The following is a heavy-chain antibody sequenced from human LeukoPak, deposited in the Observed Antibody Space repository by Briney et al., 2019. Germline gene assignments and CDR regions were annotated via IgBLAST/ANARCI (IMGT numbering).Heavy chain of an antibody. D-gene: IGHD2-2*01. CDR2: INPSGGST. Sequence: ASVKVSCKASGYTFTSYYMHWVRQAPGQGLEWMGIINPSGGSTSYAQKFQGRVTMTRDTSTSTVYMELSSLRSEDTAVYYCAGDCRSTSCQPDGFDPWGQGTLVTVSS. CDR3: AGDCRSTSCQPDGFDP. CDR1: GYTFTSYY. J-gene: IGHJ5*02. V-gene: IGHV1-46*01.